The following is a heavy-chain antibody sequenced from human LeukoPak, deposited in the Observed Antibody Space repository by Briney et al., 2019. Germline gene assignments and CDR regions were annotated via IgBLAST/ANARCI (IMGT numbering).Heavy chain of an antibody. J-gene: IGHJ4*02. CDR2: ISGSGIRT. CDR3: AKDTSGYYDSTIGVDY. V-gene: IGHV3-23*01. Sequence: GGSLRLSCAASGFTFSNYDMHWVRQAPGKGLEWVSAISGSGIRTYYADSVKSRFTISRDNSKNTLYLQMNSLRAEDTAVYYCAKDTSGYYDSTIGVDYWGQGTLVTVSS. D-gene: IGHD3-22*01. CDR1: GFTFSNYD.